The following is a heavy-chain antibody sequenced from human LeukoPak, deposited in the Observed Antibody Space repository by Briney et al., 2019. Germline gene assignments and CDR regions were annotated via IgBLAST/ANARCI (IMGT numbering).Heavy chain of an antibody. CDR3: ARVYGRSTDY. V-gene: IGHV3-30*19. CDR1: GFTFSSYG. CDR2: ISYDGSNK. Sequence: GGSLRLSCAASGFTFSSYGMHWVRQAPGKGLEWVAVISYDGSNKYYADSVKGRFTISRDNSKNTLYLQMNSLRAEDTAVYYCARVYGRSTDYWGQGTLVTVSS. J-gene: IGHJ4*02. D-gene: IGHD4-17*01.